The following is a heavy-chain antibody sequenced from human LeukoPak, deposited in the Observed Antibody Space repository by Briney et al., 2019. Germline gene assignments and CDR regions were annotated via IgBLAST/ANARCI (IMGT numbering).Heavy chain of an antibody. J-gene: IGHJ6*03. CDR3: ARARYYYYYYMDV. V-gene: IGHV4-59*01. Sequence: GSLRLSCAASGFTFSSYAMSWVRQAPGKGLEWIGYIYYSGSTNYNPSLKSRVTISVDTSKNQFSLKLSSVTAADTAVYYCARARYYYYYYMDVWGKGTTVTISS. CDR1: GFTFSSYA. CDR2: IYYSGST.